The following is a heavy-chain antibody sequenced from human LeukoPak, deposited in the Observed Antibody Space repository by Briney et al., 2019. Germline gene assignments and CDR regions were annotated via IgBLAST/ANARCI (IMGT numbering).Heavy chain of an antibody. CDR1: GYTFTSYG. D-gene: IGHD2-2*03. V-gene: IGHV1-18*01. J-gene: IGHJ4*02. CDR2: ISVYNGNT. CDR3: ATHRGYCSSTSCQNELELDY. Sequence: GASVKVSCKASGYTFTSYGISWVRQAPGQGLEWMGWISVYNGNTNYAQKFRGRVTMTTDTSTSTAYMELRSLRSDDTAVYYCATHRGYCSSTSCQNELELDYWGQGTLVTVSS.